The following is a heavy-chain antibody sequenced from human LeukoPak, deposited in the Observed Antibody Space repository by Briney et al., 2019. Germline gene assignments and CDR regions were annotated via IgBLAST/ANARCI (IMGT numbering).Heavy chain of an antibody. J-gene: IGHJ5*02. V-gene: IGHV4-59*01. D-gene: IGHD3/OR15-3a*01. CDR2: IFYRGAT. CDR3: ARARDWSAGSWFDP. CDR1: GGFISSYY. Sequence: SETLSLTCIVSGGFISSYYWNWIRQPPGKGLEWIGNIFYRGATNYNPSLKSRVTMSVDTSKNQFSLKLYSVTAADTAMYYCARARDWSAGSWFDPRGQGILVTVSS.